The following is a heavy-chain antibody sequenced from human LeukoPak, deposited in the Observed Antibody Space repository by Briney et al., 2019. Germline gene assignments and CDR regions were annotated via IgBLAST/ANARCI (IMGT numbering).Heavy chain of an antibody. CDR1: GFTFSGSA. Sequence: PGGSLRLSCAASGFTFSGSAMHWVRQASGKGLEWVGRIRSKANSYATAYAASVKGRFTTSRDDSKNTAYLQMNSLKTEDTAVYYCTRHESPGIAVAGTDRGIDYWGQGTLVTVSS. D-gene: IGHD6-19*01. J-gene: IGHJ4*02. V-gene: IGHV3-73*01. CDR3: TRHESPGIAVAGTDRGIDY. CDR2: IRSKANSYAT.